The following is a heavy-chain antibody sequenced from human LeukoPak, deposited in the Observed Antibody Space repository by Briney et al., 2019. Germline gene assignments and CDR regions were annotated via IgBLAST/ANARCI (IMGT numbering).Heavy chain of an antibody. Sequence: GESLRISCKGSGYTFSSYWIGWVRQMPGKGLEWMGIIYPGDSDTRYSPSLQGQVTISVDTAIGTAYLQWSSLKASDTAIYYCARQNDFRLDYWGQGTLVTVSS. V-gene: IGHV5-51*01. CDR1: GYTFSSYW. CDR2: IYPGDSDT. CDR3: ARQNDFRLDY. J-gene: IGHJ4*02. D-gene: IGHD3-3*01.